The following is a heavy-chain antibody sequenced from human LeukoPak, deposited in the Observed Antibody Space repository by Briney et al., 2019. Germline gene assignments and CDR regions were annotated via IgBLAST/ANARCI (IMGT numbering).Heavy chain of an antibody. J-gene: IGHJ4*02. Sequence: GGSLRLSCAASGFTFSNFAMHWVRQAPGKGLEWVAVISYDGDNEYYADSVKGQFTISRDNSKSTLCLQMNSLRAEDTAVYYCAKQLGYCSDGSCYFPYWGQGTLVTVSS. D-gene: IGHD2-15*01. CDR2: ISYDGDNE. V-gene: IGHV3-30-3*02. CDR3: AKQLGYCSDGSCYFPY. CDR1: GFTFSNFA.